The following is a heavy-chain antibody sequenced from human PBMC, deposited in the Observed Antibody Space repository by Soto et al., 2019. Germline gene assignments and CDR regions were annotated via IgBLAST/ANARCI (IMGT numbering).Heavy chain of an antibody. Sequence: QVQLVQSGAEVKKPGASVKVSCKASGYTFTNYYIHWVRQAPGQGLEWMRIINPSGGSTDYTQKFQDRVTMSRDTSTSTVYMELSSLRSEDTAVYYCARDHRLLWFGELLIWGQGTLVTVSS. J-gene: IGHJ4*02. CDR3: ARDHRLLWFGELLI. CDR1: GYTFTNYY. D-gene: IGHD3-10*01. V-gene: IGHV1-46*01. CDR2: INPSGGST.